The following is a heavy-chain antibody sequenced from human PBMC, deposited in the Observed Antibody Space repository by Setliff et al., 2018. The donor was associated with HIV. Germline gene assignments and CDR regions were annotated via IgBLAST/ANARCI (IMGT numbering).Heavy chain of an antibody. CDR2: IDHSGST. CDR3: AGETALTGDSH. CDR1: GGSISSHY. J-gene: IGHJ4*02. V-gene: IGHV4-59*11. D-gene: IGHD3-10*01. Sequence: KASETLSLTCSVSGGSISSHYWSWIRQPPGKGLEWIGEIDHSGSTDDNPSLKSRVTISVDNSKNLFSLKMTSVTAADTAVYYCAGETALTGDSHWGQGSQVTVSS.